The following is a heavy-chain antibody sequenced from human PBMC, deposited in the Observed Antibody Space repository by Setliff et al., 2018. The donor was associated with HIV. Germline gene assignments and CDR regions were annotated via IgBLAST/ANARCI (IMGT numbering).Heavy chain of an antibody. Sequence: ETLSLTCAVYGGSFSGYHWSWVRQAPGKGLEWDSTIYSDGNTYHADSVKGRFTLSRDNSKNTLYLQMNSLRSEDAAVYYCAKDLRSYRCSIASCSHMDVWGKGTTVTVSS. CDR1: GGSFSGYH. J-gene: IGHJ6*03. D-gene: IGHD3-16*02. CDR2: IYSDGNT. CDR3: AKDLRSYRCSIASCSHMDV. V-gene: IGHV3-53*05.